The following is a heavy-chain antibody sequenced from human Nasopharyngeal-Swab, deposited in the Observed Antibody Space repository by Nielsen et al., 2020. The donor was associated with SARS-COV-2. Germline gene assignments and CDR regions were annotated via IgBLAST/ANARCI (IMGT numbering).Heavy chain of an antibody. Sequence: SLKISCAASGFTFDDYAMHWVRQAPGKGLEWVSGISWNSGSIGYADSVKGRFTISRDNAKNSLYLQMNSLRAEDTALYYCAKDTAVAGKDAFDIWGQGTMVTVS. V-gene: IGHV3-9*01. D-gene: IGHD6-19*01. J-gene: IGHJ3*02. CDR3: AKDTAVAGKDAFDI. CDR1: GFTFDDYA. CDR2: ISWNSGSI.